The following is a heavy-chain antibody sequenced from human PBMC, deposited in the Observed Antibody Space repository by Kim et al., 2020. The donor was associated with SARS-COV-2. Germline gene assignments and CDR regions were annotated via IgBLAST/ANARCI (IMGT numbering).Heavy chain of an antibody. Sequence: ASVKVSCKASGYIFSIHNINWVRQAPGQGLEWMGWISPYNGNTNYAQKFQGRVTMSIDTSTSTAYMELGSLRSDDTAVYYCARDPSSGWDLGWFDVWGQGTTVTVSS. CDR3: ARDPSSGWDLGWFDV. D-gene: IGHD6-19*01. CDR1: GYIFSIHN. J-gene: IGHJ6*02. V-gene: IGHV1-18*04. CDR2: ISPYNGNT.